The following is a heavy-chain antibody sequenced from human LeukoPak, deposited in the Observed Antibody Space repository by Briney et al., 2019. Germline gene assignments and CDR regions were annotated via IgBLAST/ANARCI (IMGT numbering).Heavy chain of an antibody. V-gene: IGHV3-66*02. CDR2: LYSGGHT. CDR1: GFTVTSSY. D-gene: IGHD3-22*01. J-gene: IGHJ5*02. CDR3: ARARCDSCGYGS. Sequence: PGGSPRLSCAASGFTVTSSYMSWVRQAPGKGLEWVAVLYSGGHTYYAGSVRGRFTISRDTSKNTLYLQMDSLRSEDTAEYYCARARCDSCGYGSWGQGTLVTVSS.